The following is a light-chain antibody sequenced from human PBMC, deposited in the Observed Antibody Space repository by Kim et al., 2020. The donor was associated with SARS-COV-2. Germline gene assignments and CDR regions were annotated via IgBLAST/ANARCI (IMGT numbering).Light chain of an antibody. CDR1: EDVSDY. CDR3: QQYDAPPFT. Sequence: GDRVTITCQASEDVSDYFNWYHQKPGEAPKVLIRDAANLESGVPSRFSRGGYGTEFSLTISSVQHEDMGTYYCQQYDAPPFTFGQGTRLEIK. CDR2: DAA. V-gene: IGKV1-33*01. J-gene: IGKJ5*01.